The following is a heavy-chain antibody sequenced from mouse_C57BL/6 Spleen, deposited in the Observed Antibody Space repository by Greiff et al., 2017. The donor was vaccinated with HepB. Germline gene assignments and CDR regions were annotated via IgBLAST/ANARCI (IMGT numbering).Heavy chain of an antibody. CDR2: IDPEDGDT. CDR1: GFNIKDYY. D-gene: IGHD1-1*01. CDR3: AQGTTVDWFDY. J-gene: IGHJ2*01. V-gene: IGHV14-2*01. Sequence: EVKLMESGAELVQPGASVKLSCTASGFNIKDYYMHWVKQRTEQGLEWIGRIDPEDGDTKYAPEFQGQATITADTTSNTAYLQLSRLTSEDTAVYYGAQGTTVDWFDYWGKGTTLTVSS.